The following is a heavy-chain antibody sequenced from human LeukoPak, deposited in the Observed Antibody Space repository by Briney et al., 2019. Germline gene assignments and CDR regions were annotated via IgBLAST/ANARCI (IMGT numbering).Heavy chain of an antibody. V-gene: IGHV4-59*01. CDR1: GDSIGSYF. J-gene: IGHJ4*02. CDR2: MHNGRYS. D-gene: IGHD4/OR15-4a*01. CDR3: AATIKRDYGDTNLDY. Sequence: SETLSLTCSVPGDSIGSYFCSWIRQPPGKRLEWIGYMHNGRYSNYNPSLKSRVTISGDTSKNQLSLKLTSVTAADTAVYYCAATIKRDYGDTNLDYWGQGTLVTVSS.